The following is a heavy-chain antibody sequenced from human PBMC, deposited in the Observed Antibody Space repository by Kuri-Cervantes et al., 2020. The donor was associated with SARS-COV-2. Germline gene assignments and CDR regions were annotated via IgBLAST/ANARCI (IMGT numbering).Heavy chain of an antibody. V-gene: IGHV4-59*01. CDR1: GGSISSYY. CDR2: IYYSGST. D-gene: IGHD6-13*01. CDR3: ARVGEYSSSPDY. J-gene: IGHJ4*02. Sequence: SETLSLTCAVYGGSISSYYWSWVRQPPGKGLEWIGYIYYSGSTNYNPSLKSRVTISVDTSKNQFSLKLSSVTAADTAVYYCARVGEYSSSPDYWGQGTLVHRLL.